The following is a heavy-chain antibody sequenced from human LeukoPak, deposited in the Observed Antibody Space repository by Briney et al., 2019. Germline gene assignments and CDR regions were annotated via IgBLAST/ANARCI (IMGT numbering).Heavy chain of an antibody. J-gene: IGHJ4*02. D-gene: IGHD4-11*01. CDR1: GYTFRGNY. V-gene: IGHV1-2*02. CDR2: IDANNGDT. Sequence: ASVKVSCKASGYTFRGNYIHWSRQAPGQGLEWMGWIDANNGDTKSAQKFQGRVTMSRDTSISTAYMDLSSLSPDDAAVYYCARDPSSVTLYFFDYWGQGTLVTVSS. CDR3: ARDPSSVTLYFFDY.